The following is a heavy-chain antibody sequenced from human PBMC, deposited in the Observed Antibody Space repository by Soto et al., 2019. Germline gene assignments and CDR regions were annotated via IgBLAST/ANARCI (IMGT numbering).Heavy chain of an antibody. D-gene: IGHD2-2*01. V-gene: IGHV4-31*02. Sequence: PSETLSLTCTVSGGSISSGGYYWSWIRQHPGKGLEWIGYIYYSGSTYYNPSLKSRVTISVDTSKNQFSLKLSSVTAADTAVYYCARDTLNCSSTSCYYPGMDVWGQGTTVTVSS. CDR1: GGSISSGGYY. CDR2: IYYSGST. J-gene: IGHJ6*02. CDR3: ARDTLNCSSTSCYYPGMDV.